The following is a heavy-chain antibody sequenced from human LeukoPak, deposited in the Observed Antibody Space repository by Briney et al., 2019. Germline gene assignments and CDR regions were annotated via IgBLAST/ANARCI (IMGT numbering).Heavy chain of an antibody. CDR2: IFYNGST. Sequence: PSETLSLTCAVSGVSISSSGYYWGWIRQPPGKGLEWIGSIFYNGSTYYNPSLKSRATVSVDTSTNQFSLRLSSVTAADTAVYYCASSGYSSRWYRFDYWGQGTLVTVSS. CDR3: ASSGYSSRWYRFDY. D-gene: IGHD6-13*01. J-gene: IGHJ4*02. CDR1: GVSISSSGYY. V-gene: IGHV4-39*01.